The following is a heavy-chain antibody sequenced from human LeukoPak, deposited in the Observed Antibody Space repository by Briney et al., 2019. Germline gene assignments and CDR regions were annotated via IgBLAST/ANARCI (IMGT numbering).Heavy chain of an antibody. J-gene: IGHJ5*02. CDR1: GYTFTSYG. CDR2: ISGYNGYT. D-gene: IGHD3-22*01. Sequence: ASVKVSCQASGYTFTSYGISWVRQAPGQGLEWMGWISGYNGYTHYAHNLQGRVTMTTDTSTSTAYMELRSLRSDDTAVYYCARDEARYSSGYYPNWFDPWGQGTLVTVSS. V-gene: IGHV1-18*01. CDR3: ARDEARYSSGYYPNWFDP.